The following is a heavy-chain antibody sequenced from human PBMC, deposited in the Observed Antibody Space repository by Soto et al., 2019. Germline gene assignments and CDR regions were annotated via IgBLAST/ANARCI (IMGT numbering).Heavy chain of an antibody. CDR2: ISSGRSTK. V-gene: IGHV3-30-3*02. J-gene: IGHJ2*01. CDR1: GFTFCRYT. CDR3: ANDGGLEYGFLYFAH. D-gene: IGHD3-3*01. Sequence: QVQLVESGGGVVQPGRSLRLSCAASGFTFCRYTMHWVRQAPGKGLEWVAVISSGRSTKYYADSVTGRFTITRDNSKNTFFMQFNSLRAEETAVYYCANDGGLEYGFLYFAHWGRGNLVTVSS.